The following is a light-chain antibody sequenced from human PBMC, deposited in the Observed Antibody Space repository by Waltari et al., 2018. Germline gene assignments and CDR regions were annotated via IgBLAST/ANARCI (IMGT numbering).Light chain of an antibody. CDR2: EVS. Sequence: QSALTQPRSVSGSPGQSVTISCTGTSSDVGGYNYVSWYQQHPGKVPKLMFYEVSKRPSGVPERCSGSKSVNTASLTISGLQAEDEADYYCCSYAGSYSFVFGTGTKVTVL. V-gene: IGLV2-11*01. J-gene: IGLJ1*01. CDR3: CSYAGSYSFV. CDR1: SSDVGGYNY.